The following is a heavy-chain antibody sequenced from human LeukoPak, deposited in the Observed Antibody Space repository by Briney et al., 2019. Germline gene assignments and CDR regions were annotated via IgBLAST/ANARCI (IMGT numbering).Heavy chain of an antibody. CDR1: GFTFSDYY. V-gene: IGHV3-11*04. CDR2: ISGTSSSR. CDR3: ARVAYYYDSAGLYLNYYYGMDV. Sequence: GGSLRLSCAASGFTFSDYYMSWIRQAPGKGLEWVSYISGTSSSRYYADSVKGRFTVSRDNAKNSLFLEMNALRAEDTGVYYCARVAYYYDSAGLYLNYYYGMDVWGQGTTVTVSS. J-gene: IGHJ6*02. D-gene: IGHD3-22*01.